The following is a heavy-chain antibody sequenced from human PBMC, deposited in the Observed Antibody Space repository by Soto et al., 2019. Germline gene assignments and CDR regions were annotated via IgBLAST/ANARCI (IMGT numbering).Heavy chain of an antibody. V-gene: IGHV1-18*01. CDR2: ISAYNGNT. CDR3: ERGGIVLVPAAIYYYYGMDV. CDR1: GSTFTRYG. Sequence: ASAKVSCQASGSTFTRYGISWVRQAPGQGLEWMGWISAYNGNTNYAQKLQGRVTMTTDTSTSTAYMELRSLRSDDTAVYYCERGGIVLVPAAIYYYYGMDVWGQGTTVTVSS. D-gene: IGHD2-2*01. J-gene: IGHJ6*02.